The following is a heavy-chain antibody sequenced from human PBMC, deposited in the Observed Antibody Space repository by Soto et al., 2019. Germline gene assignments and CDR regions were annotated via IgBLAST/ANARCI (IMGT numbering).Heavy chain of an antibody. J-gene: IGHJ3*02. CDR3: AREYFDWLPPAHDAFDI. Sequence: QVQLVESGGGLVKPGGSLRLSCAASGFTFSDYYMSWIRQAPGKGLEWVSYISSSSSYTNYADSVKGRFTISRDNAKNSLYLQMNSLRAEDTAVYYCAREYFDWLPPAHDAFDIWGQGTMVTVSS. D-gene: IGHD3-9*01. CDR1: GFTFSDYY. CDR2: ISSSSSYT. V-gene: IGHV3-11*05.